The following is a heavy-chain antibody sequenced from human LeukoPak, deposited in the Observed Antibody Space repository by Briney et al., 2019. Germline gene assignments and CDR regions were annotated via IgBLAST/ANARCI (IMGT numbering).Heavy chain of an antibody. CDR3: ARSYNYDSSGYYFGEEHP. J-gene: IGHJ4*02. Sequence: PSETLSLTCTVSGGSISSYYWTWIRQPPGKGLEWIGYIYYSGSTNYNPSLKSRVTISVDTSKNQFSLKLTSVTAADTAVYYCARSYNYDSSGYYFGEEHPGGQGTLVTVSS. CDR1: GGSISSYY. V-gene: IGHV4-59*01. CDR2: IYYSGST. D-gene: IGHD3-22*01.